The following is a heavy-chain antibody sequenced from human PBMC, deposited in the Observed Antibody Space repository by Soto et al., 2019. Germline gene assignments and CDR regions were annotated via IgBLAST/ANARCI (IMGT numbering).Heavy chain of an antibody. CDR3: ARGFCDFGSCYGFYGMDV. CDR1: GGTFSTDT. D-gene: IGHD2-15*01. CDR2: IIPKVDTA. V-gene: IGHV1-69*08. J-gene: IGHJ6*02. Sequence: QVQLVQSGAEVKKPGSSVKVSCKASGGTFSTDTINWVRQAPGQGPEWMGRIIPKVDTANYAQKFQDRVTITADKSTSIAYMELNSMRSEDTAVYYCARGFCDFGSCYGFYGMDVWGQGTTVTVS.